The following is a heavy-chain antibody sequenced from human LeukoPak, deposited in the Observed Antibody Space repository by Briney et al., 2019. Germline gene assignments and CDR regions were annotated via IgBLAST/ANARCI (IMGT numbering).Heavy chain of an antibody. D-gene: IGHD1-14*01. Sequence: PGGSLRLSCAASGFTFSSYGMHRVRQAPGKGLEWVAVIWYDGSNKYYADSVKGRFTISRDNSKNTLYLQMNSLRAEDTAVYYCARKDRGFSIDYWGQGTLVTVSS. CDR2: IWYDGSNK. J-gene: IGHJ4*02. CDR1: GFTFSSYG. V-gene: IGHV3-33*01. CDR3: ARKDRGFSIDY.